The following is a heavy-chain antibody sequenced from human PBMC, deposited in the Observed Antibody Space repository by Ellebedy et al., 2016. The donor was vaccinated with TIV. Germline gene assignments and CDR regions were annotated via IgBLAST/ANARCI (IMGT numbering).Heavy chain of an antibody. Sequence: MPSETLSLTCTVSGGSISGYYWGWIRQPPGKGLEWIGYMYFSGGTNSNPSLKSRVTISLHTSNNLFPLTLHSVTAADTAVYYCDRFVAAHGYDYWGQGTLVTVSS. V-gene: IGHV4-59*01. CDR2: MYFSGGT. J-gene: IGHJ4*02. D-gene: IGHD6-25*01. CDR3: DRFVAAHGYDY. CDR1: GGSISGYY.